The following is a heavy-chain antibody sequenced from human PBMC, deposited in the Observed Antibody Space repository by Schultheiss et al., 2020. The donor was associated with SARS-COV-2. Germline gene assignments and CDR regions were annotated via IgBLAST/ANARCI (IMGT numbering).Heavy chain of an antibody. V-gene: IGHV3-7*03. J-gene: IGHJ4*02. CDR1: GFTFSSYA. CDR3: AKTAGRVDY. CDR2: IKQDGSEK. D-gene: IGHD6-13*01. Sequence: GGSLRLSCAASGFTFSSYAMSWVRQAPGKGLEWVANIKQDGSEKYYVDSVKGRFTISRDNAKNSLYLQMNSLRAEDTAVYYCAKTAGRVDYWGQGTLVTVSS.